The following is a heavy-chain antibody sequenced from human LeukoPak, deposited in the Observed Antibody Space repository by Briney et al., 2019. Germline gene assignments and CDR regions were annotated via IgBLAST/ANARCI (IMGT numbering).Heavy chain of an antibody. CDR2: IDNDGHGI. V-gene: IGHV3-74*01. CDR1: GFTFSGYW. J-gene: IGHJ6*03. D-gene: IGHD3-3*01. CDR3: AAGGGWDPSFGVVTHIDA. Sequence: PGGSLRLSCAASGFTFSGYWMHWVRQGPEKGLELVSRIDNDGHGIIYADSVKGRFTTSRDNAKNTLYLQMNSPRVEDTAVYYCAAGGGWDPSFGVVTHIDAWGKGTTVAVS.